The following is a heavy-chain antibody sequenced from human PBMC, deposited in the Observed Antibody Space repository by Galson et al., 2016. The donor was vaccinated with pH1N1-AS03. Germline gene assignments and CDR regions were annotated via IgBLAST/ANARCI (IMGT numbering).Heavy chain of an antibody. V-gene: IGHV3-30-3*01. CDR2: ISYHGNNK. CDR3: ARETIRAGEFDL. CDR1: GFTFSSHS. Sequence: SLRLSCAASGFTFSSHSMHWPRQAPDEGLEWVAGISYHGNNKFYAHSVKGRFTISRDSLQNTLDLQMNSLRAEDSAVYFCARETIRAGEFDLWGRGTVVTVSS. J-gene: IGHJ3*01. D-gene: IGHD1-26*01.